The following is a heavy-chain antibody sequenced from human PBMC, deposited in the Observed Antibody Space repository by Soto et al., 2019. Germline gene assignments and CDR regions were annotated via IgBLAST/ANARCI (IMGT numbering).Heavy chain of an antibody. D-gene: IGHD2-8*01. CDR2: TFTGGST. CDR1: GFSVTTNY. CDR3: AKTRPSTIQGWAFGMDV. J-gene: IGHJ6*02. Sequence: EVQLVETGGGLIQPGGSLRLSCLASGFSVTTNYIIWVRQPPGKGLEWVSTTFTGGSTHYADSVKGRFSISRDDSKITVYPQINKLRVEETAVYYCAKTRPSTIQGWAFGMDVWGQG. V-gene: IGHV3-53*02.